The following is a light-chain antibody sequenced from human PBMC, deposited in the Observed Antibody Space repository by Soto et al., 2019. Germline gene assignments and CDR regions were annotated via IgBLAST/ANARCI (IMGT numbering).Light chain of an antibody. J-gene: IGKJ4*01. CDR2: DAS. Sequence: DIQMTQSPSSLSASVGDRVTITCQASQDISNYLNWYQQKPGKAPKLLIYDASNLETGVPSRFSGSGSGTDLTFTISSQQPEDIATYYCQQYDNLPLTFGGGTKVEIE. V-gene: IGKV1-33*01. CDR1: QDISNY. CDR3: QQYDNLPLT.